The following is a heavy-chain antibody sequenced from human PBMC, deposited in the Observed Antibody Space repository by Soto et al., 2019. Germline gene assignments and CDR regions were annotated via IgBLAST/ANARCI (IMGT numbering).Heavy chain of an antibody. CDR2: INPSGGST. CDR3: DSWDYGSGSVMDV. Sequence: QVQLVQSEAEVKKPGASVKVSCKASGYTFTSYYMHWVRQAPGQGLEWMGIINPSGGSTSYTQNFQGRVTMTREPPTSTVYMELSSLRSEDTAVYYCDSWDYGSGSVMDVWGQGTTVTVSS. D-gene: IGHD3-10*01. J-gene: IGHJ6*02. V-gene: IGHV1-46*03. CDR1: GYTFTSYY.